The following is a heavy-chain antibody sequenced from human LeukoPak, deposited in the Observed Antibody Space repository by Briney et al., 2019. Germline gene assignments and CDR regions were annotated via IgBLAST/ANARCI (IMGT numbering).Heavy chain of an antibody. CDR2: IYHSGST. V-gene: IGHV4-30-2*01. J-gene: IGHJ4*02. CDR3: ARGGYYDSSGPPDY. D-gene: IGHD3-22*01. CDR1: GGSISSGGYS. Sequence: PSETLSLTCAVSGGSISSGGYSWSWIRQPPGKGLEWIGYIYHSGSTYYNPSLKSRVTISVDRSKNQFSLKLSSVTAADTAVYYCARGGYYDSSGPPDYWGQGTLVTVSS.